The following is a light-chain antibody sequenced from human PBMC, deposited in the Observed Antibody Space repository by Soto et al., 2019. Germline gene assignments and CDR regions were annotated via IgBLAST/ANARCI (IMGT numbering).Light chain of an antibody. CDR1: SGSIALNY. CDR2: EDD. CDR3: QSYDRNTWV. Sequence: NFMLTQPHSLSESPGKTVTISCTRSSGSIALNYVQWYQQRPGSAPTTVIYEDDQRPSGVPARFSGSINRSFTAASLTSAGLKTDDEAYYYCQSYDRNTWVFGGGTKLTVL. V-gene: IGLV6-57*03. J-gene: IGLJ3*02.